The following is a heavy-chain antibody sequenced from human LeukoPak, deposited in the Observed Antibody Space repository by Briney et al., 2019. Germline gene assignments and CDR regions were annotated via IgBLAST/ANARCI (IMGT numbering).Heavy chain of an antibody. D-gene: IGHD6-19*01. V-gene: IGHV3-7*03. J-gene: IGHJ4*02. CDR3: ARDRAGFDY. CDR1: GFTFSSYW. Sequence: GVSLRFSCAASGFTFSSYWMSWVRQAPGKGLEWVANIKQDGSEKYYEDSVKGRFTISRDNTKNSVYLQMNSLRAEDTAVYYCARDRAGFDYWGQGTLVTVSS. CDR2: IKQDGSEK.